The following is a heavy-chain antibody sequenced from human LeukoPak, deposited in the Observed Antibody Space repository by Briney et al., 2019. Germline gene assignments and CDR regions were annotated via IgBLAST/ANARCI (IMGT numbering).Heavy chain of an antibody. V-gene: IGHV4-61*02. CDR1: GGSISSGSYY. Sequence: NPSQTLSLTCTVSGGSISSGSYYWSWIRQPAGKGLEWIGRIYTSGSTNYNPSLKSRVTISVDTSKYQFSLKLSSVTAADTAVYYCARASDAIRVGGFAFDIWGQGTMVTVSS. CDR2: IYTSGST. J-gene: IGHJ3*02. CDR3: ARASDAIRVGGFAFDI. D-gene: IGHD3-16*01.